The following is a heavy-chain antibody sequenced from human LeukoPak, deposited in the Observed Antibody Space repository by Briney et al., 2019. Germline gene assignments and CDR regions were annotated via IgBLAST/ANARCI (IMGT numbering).Heavy chain of an antibody. D-gene: IGHD6-13*01. CDR3: ARDREQQPGLDY. J-gene: IGHJ4*02. V-gene: IGHV3-30-3*01. Sequence: GGSLRLSCAASGFTFSSYAMHWVRQAPGKGLEWVAVISYDGSNKYYADSVKGRFTISRDNSKNTLYLQMNSLRAEDTAVYYCARDREQQPGLDYWGQGTLVTVSS. CDR1: GFTFSSYA. CDR2: ISYDGSNK.